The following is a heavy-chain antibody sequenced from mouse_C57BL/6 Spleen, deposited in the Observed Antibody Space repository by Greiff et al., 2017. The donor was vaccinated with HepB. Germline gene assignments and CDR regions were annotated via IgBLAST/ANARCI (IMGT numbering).Heavy chain of an antibody. D-gene: IGHD2-4*01. Sequence: EVQLQESGGGLVKPGGSLKLSCAASGFTFSSYAMSWVRQTPEKRLEWVATISDGGSYTYYPDNVKGRFTISRDNAKNNLYLQMSHLKSEDTAMYYCAREAYDYDDGFAYWGQGTLVTVSA. CDR1: GFTFSSYA. CDR2: ISDGGSYT. J-gene: IGHJ3*01. CDR3: AREAYDYDDGFAY. V-gene: IGHV5-4*01.